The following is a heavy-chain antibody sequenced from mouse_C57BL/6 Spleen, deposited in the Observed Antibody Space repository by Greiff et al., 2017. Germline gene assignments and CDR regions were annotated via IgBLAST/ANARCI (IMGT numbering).Heavy chain of an antibody. CDR1: GFTFSDYY. CDR2: ISNGGGST. V-gene: IGHV5-12*01. J-gene: IGHJ4*01. Sequence: EVQLVESGGGLVQPGGSLKLSCAASGFTFSDYYMYWVRQTPEKRLEWVAYISNGGGSTYYPDNVKGRFTISRDNANNTLYLQMSRLKSEDTAMYYCARVGYYAMDYWGQGTSVTVSS. D-gene: IGHD3-3*01. CDR3: ARVGYYAMDY.